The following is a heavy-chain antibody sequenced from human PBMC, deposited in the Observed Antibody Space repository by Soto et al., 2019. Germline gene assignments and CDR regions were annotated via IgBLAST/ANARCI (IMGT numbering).Heavy chain of an antibody. CDR1: GYTFITYG. J-gene: IGHJ4*02. Sequence: QVQLVQSGAEVKKPGASVKVSCKASGYTFITYGVSWVRQAPGQGLDWLGWISTYNGNTRYAERLQGRVTMTTDRTTNTAYMELMNLRSDDTAVYYCARGPTDYYDNSANYFLDYWGQGTLFTVSS. D-gene: IGHD3-22*01. V-gene: IGHV1-18*01. CDR2: ISTYNGNT. CDR3: ARGPTDYYDNSANYFLDY.